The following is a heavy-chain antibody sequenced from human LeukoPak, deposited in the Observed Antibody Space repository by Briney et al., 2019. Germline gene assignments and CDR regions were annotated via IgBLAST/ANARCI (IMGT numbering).Heavy chain of an antibody. V-gene: IGHV4-4*07. CDR3: ARDTYYYDSSGYSYFDY. CDR2: IYTSGST. J-gene: IGHJ4*02. Sequence: PSETLSLTCTVSGVSISSYYWSWIRQPAGKGLEWIGRIYTSGSTNYNPSLKSRVTMSVDTSKNQFSLKLRSVTAADTAVYYCARDTYYYDSSGYSYFDYWGQGTLVTVSS. CDR1: GVSISSYY. D-gene: IGHD3-22*01.